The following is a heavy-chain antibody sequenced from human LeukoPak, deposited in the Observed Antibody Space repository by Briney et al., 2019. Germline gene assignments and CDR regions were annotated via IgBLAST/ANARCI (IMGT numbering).Heavy chain of an antibody. J-gene: IGHJ5*02. V-gene: IGHV1-2*02. CDR3: ARDGLYYDSSGYPYNWFDP. Sequence: ASVKVSCKASGYTFTGYYMHWVRQAPGQGLEWMGWINPNSGGTNYAQKFQGRVTMTRDTSISTAYMELSRLRSDDTAVYYCARDGLYYDSSGYPYNWFDPWGQGTLVTVSS. CDR1: GYTFTGYY. CDR2: INPNSGGT. D-gene: IGHD3-22*01.